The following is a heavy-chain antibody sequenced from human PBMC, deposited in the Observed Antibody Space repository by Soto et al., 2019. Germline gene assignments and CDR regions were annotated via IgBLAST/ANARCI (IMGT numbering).Heavy chain of an antibody. CDR3: ARCTVDTIVTSGWCHYLDP. Sequence: EVQLLDSGGGLVQPGGSLRLSCAASGCTFSSSAMSWVRQAPGKGLEWVSAASGSGGTTYYADSVRGRFTISRDNSKNTLYLQMNSLRAEDTAIYCCARCTVDTIVTSGWCHYLDPWGQGTLVTVSS. D-gene: IGHD6-19*01. CDR1: GCTFSSSA. V-gene: IGHV3-23*01. CDR2: ASGSGGTT. J-gene: IGHJ5*02.